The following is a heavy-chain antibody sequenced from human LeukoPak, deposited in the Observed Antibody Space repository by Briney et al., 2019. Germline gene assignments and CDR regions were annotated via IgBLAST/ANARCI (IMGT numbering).Heavy chain of an antibody. CDR1: GYTFTSYD. Sequence: ASVKVSCKASGYTFTSYDINWVRQATGQGLEWMGWMNPNSGNTGYAQKFQGRVTITRNTSISTAYMELSSLRSEDTAVYYCARVRIAAAGIWFDPWGQGTLVTASS. CDR2: MNPNSGNT. CDR3: ARVRIAAAGIWFDP. J-gene: IGHJ5*02. D-gene: IGHD6-13*01. V-gene: IGHV1-8*03.